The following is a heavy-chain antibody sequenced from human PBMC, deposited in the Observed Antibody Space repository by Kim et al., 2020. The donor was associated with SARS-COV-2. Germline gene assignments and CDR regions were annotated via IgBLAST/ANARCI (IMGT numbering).Heavy chain of an antibody. D-gene: IGHD6-13*01. CDR2: ISYDGSNK. Sequence: GGSLRLSCEASGFTFSTYAMHWVRQTPGKGLEWLAVISYDGSNKYYADSVKGRFTISRDNSKNTLYLQMNSLRPEDTAVYFCARDNTSPPGYSRSWYVPSYFDYWGQGILVTVSS. V-gene: IGHV3-30*04. CDR1: GFTFSTYA. J-gene: IGHJ4*02. CDR3: ARDNTSPPGYSRSWYVPSYFDY.